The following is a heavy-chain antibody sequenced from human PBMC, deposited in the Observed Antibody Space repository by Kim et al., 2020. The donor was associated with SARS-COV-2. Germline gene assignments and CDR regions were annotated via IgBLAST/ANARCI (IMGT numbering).Heavy chain of an antibody. CDR2: ITKDNGII. D-gene: IGHD3-10*01. V-gene: IGHV3-9*01. J-gene: IGHJ4*02. Sequence: GGSLRLSCVGSGFTFGDYTMLWVRQAPGKGLEWVSGITKDNGIIGYVDSVRGRLTISRDNGANSLYLPMDSLRPEDTALYYCVKGGGLGTYSGYYWGQGTLVTVSS. CDR3: VKGGGLGTYSGYY. CDR1: GFTFGDYT.